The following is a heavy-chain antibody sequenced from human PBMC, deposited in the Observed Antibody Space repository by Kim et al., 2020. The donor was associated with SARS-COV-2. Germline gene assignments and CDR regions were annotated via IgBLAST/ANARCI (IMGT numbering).Heavy chain of an antibody. CDR3: ARGPSLTGYNY. CDR1: GGSFSGYY. V-gene: IGHV4-34*01. D-gene: IGHD3-9*01. Sequence: SETLSLTCAVYGGSFSGYYWSWIRQPPGKGLEWIGEINHSGSTNYNPSLKSRVTISVDTSKNQFSLKLSSVTAADTAVYYCARGPSLTGYNYWGQGTLVT. J-gene: IGHJ4*02. CDR2: INHSGST.